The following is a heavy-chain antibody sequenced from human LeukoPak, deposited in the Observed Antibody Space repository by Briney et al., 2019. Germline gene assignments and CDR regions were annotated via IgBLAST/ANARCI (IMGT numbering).Heavy chain of an antibody. V-gene: IGHV3-49*04. J-gene: IGHJ3*02. CDR2: IRSKAYGGTT. CDR3: TRVVVVPAAHAFDI. CDR1: GFTFSNAW. D-gene: IGHD2-2*01. Sequence: GGSLRLSCAASGFTFSNAWMNWVRQAPGKGLEWVGFIRSKAYGGTTEYAASVKGRFTISRDDSKSIAYLQMNSLKTEDTAVYYCTRVVVVPAAHAFDIWGQGTMVTVSS.